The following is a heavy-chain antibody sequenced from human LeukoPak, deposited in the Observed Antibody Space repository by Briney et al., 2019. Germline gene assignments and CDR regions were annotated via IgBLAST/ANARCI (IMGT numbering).Heavy chain of an antibody. Sequence: PGGSLRLSCAASGFTFSSYAMSWVRQAPGKGLEWVSAISGSGGSTYYADSVKGRFTISRDNSKNTLYLQMNSLRAEDTAVYYCAKDDDVAAGTFNGMDVWGQGTTVTVSS. V-gene: IGHV3-23*01. CDR3: AKDDDVAAGTFNGMDV. CDR2: ISGSGGST. CDR1: GFTFSSYA. J-gene: IGHJ6*02. D-gene: IGHD6-13*01.